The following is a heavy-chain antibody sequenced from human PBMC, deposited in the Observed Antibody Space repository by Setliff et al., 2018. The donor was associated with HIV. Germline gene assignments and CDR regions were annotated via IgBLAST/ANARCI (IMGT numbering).Heavy chain of an antibody. V-gene: IGHV4-34*01. D-gene: IGHD4-17*01. CDR1: GGSFRGYY. CDR3: VRPRGDYGDDGMFFDY. Sequence: SEPLSLNCPVYGGSFRGYYWRCIRQPPGKGREWIGEINHGGNSNYNPSLKSRVTMSVDTSKNQLSLKVTSVIAADTAVYYCVRPRGDYGDDGMFFDYWGQGTLVTVSS. CDR2: INHGGNS. J-gene: IGHJ4*02.